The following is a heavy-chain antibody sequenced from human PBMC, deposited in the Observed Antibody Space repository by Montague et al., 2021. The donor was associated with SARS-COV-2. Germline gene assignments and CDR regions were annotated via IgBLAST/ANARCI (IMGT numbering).Heavy chain of an antibody. J-gene: IGHJ5*02. D-gene: IGHD3-10*01. CDR2: IYYSGTA. CDR1: GVSISRSVYY. CDR3: ARAVSVRRAVNWFDP. Sequence: SETLSLTCSVSGVSISRSVYYWGWIRQPPGEGLEWIGSIYYSGTAYYSPSLKRRVTMSVETSKNQFSLRLTSVTAADTAVYYCARAVSVRRAVNWFDPWGQGTLVTVSS. V-gene: IGHV4-39*07.